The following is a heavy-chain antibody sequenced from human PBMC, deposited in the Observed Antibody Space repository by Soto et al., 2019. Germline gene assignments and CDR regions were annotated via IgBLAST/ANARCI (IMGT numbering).Heavy chain of an antibody. Sequence: PGGSLRLSRAASGFTVSSNYMSWVRQAPGKGLEWVSVIYSGGSTYYADSVKGRSTISRDNSKNTLYLQMNSLRAEDTAVYYCARGSAEYYGMDVWGQGTTVTVSS. CDR2: IYSGGST. CDR3: ARGSAEYYGMDV. CDR1: GFTVSSNY. J-gene: IGHJ6*02. V-gene: IGHV3-53*01.